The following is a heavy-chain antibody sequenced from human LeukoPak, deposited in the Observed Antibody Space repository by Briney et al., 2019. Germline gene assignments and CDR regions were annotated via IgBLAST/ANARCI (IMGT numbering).Heavy chain of an antibody. J-gene: IGHJ6*03. V-gene: IGHV4-39*07. CDR2: IFYSGST. CDR3: ARGGSIAARYYYYMDV. CDR1: GGSISTSNYY. Sequence: PSETLSLTCTVSGGSISTSNYYWGWIRQPPGKGLEWIGNIFYSGSTYYSPSLRSRVTISLDTSRNQFSLKLNSVTAADTAVYYCARGGSIAARYYYYMDVWGKGTTVTVSS. D-gene: IGHD6-6*01.